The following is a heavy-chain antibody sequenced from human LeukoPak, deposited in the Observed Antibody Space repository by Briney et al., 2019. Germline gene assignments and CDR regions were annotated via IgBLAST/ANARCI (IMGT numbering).Heavy chain of an antibody. D-gene: IGHD2-15*01. CDR1: GGPFSSYA. Sequence: SVKVSCKASGGPFSSYAISWVRQAPGQGLEWMGGIIPIFGTANYAQKFQGRVTITADESTSTVYMELSSLRSEDTAVYYCASTHLVYCSGGSCLVAAYYYYGMDVWGQGTTVTVSS. CDR3: ASTHLVYCSGGSCLVAAYYYYGMDV. V-gene: IGHV1-69*13. J-gene: IGHJ6*02. CDR2: IIPIFGTA.